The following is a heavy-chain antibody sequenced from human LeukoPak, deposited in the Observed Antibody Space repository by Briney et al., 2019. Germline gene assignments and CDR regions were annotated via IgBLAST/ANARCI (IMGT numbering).Heavy chain of an antibody. CDR3: SRGGANDL. CDR1: GDSITSDY. Sequence: SETLSLTCTVSGDSITSDYWSWLRQPAGKGLEWIGRIFTSGSSTYNPSLKSRVTMSLDTSKNEFYLELSSVTAADTAIYFCSRGGANDLWGQGTLVTVSS. J-gene: IGHJ5*02. V-gene: IGHV4-4*07. D-gene: IGHD4/OR15-4a*01. CDR2: IFTSGSS.